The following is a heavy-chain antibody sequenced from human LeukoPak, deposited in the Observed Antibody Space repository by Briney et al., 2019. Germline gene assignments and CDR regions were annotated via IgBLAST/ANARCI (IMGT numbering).Heavy chain of an antibody. J-gene: IGHJ3*02. CDR2: IYSGGST. CDR1: GFTFSDSY. Sequence: HSGGSLRLSCAASGFTFSDSYMSWVRQAPGKGLEWVSVIYSGGSTYYADSVKGRFTISRDNSKNTLYLQMNSLRAEDTAVYYCARELRITIFGVVSDAFDIWGQGTMVTVSS. V-gene: IGHV3-53*01. D-gene: IGHD3-3*01. CDR3: ARELRITIFGVVSDAFDI.